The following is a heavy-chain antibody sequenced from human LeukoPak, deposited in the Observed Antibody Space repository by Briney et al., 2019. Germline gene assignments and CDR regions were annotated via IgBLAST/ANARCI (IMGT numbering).Heavy chain of an antibody. CDR2: IYYSGSI. V-gene: IGHV4-59*08. CDR1: GGSISSYY. D-gene: IGHD6-13*01. J-gene: IGHJ4*02. CDR3: AAGYSSSWYSIDY. Sequence: SETLSLTCTVSGGSISSYYWSWIRRPPGKGLEWIGYIYYSGSINYNPSLKSRVTISVDTSKNQFSLKLSSVTAADTAVYYCAAGYSSSWYSIDYWGQGTLVTVSS.